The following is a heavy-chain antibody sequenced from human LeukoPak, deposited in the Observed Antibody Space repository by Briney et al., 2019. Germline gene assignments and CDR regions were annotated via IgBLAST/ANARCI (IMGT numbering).Heavy chain of an antibody. Sequence: PGRSLRLSCAASGFTFSSYAMHWVRQAPGKGLEWVANIKQDGGEKYYLDSVKGRFTVSRDNAKNSLYLQMNSLRAEDAAVYYCARLGARQILEYWGQGTLVTVSS. CDR1: GFTFSSYA. V-gene: IGHV3-7*01. CDR3: ARLGARQILEY. J-gene: IGHJ4*02. D-gene: IGHD4-17*01. CDR2: IKQDGGEK.